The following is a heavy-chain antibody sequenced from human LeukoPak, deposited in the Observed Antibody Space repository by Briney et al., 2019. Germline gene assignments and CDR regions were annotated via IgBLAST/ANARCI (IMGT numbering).Heavy chain of an antibody. Sequence: SETLSLTCTVSGGSISSYYWSWIRQPPGKGLEYIGYTYYRGSTNYNPSLKSRVTISVDTSKNQFSLNLSSVTAADTAVYYCARHMTGAANFDYWGQGTLVTVSS. CDR2: TYYRGST. D-gene: IGHD3-9*01. CDR3: ARHMTGAANFDY. V-gene: IGHV4-59*08. CDR1: GGSISSYY. J-gene: IGHJ4*02.